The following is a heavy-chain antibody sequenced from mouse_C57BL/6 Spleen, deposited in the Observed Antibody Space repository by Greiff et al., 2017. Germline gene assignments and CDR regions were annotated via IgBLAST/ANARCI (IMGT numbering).Heavy chain of an antibody. CDR2: IYPGSGST. J-gene: IGHJ2*01. CDR3: ARGGLFITHFDY. CDR1: GYTFTSYW. V-gene: IGHV1-55*01. Sequence: QVQLQQPGAELVKPGASVKMSCKASGYTFTSYWITWVKQRPGQGLEWIGDIYPGSGSTNYNEKFKSKATLTVDTSSSTAYMQLSSLTSEDSAVYYCARGGLFITHFDYWGQGTTLTVSS. D-gene: IGHD1-1*01.